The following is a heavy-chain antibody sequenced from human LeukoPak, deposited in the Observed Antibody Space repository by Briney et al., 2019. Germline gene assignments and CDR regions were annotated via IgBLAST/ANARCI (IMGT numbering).Heavy chain of an antibody. J-gene: IGHJ6*02. CDR1: GGSFSGYY. CDR3: ARVPVRYDFWSGAKYGMDV. V-gene: IGHV4-34*01. Sequence: SETLSLTCAVYGGSFSGYYWSWIRQPPGKGLEWIGEINHSGSTNYNPSLKSRVTISVDTSKNQFSLKLSSVTAADTAVYYCARVPVRYDFWSGAKYGMDVWGQGTTVTVSS. D-gene: IGHD3-3*01. CDR2: INHSGST.